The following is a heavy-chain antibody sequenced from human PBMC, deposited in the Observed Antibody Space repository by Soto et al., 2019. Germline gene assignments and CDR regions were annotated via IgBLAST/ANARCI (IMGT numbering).Heavy chain of an antibody. Sequence: SETLSLTCTVSGDSISNYYWSWIRQPPGKGLEWIGYIYYTGSTNYNPSLKSRVTISVDRSKNQFSLNLSSVTAADTAVYYCARAPTFGGIAVAGVLRFDPWGQGTLVTVSS. J-gene: IGHJ5*02. CDR3: ARAPTFGGIAVAGVLRFDP. CDR2: IYYTGST. D-gene: IGHD6-19*01. CDR1: GDSISNYY. V-gene: IGHV4-59*01.